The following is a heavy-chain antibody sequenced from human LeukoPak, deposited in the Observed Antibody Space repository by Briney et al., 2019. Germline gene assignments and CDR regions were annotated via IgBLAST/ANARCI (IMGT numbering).Heavy chain of an antibody. CDR2: INHSGST. D-gene: IGHD3-10*01. V-gene: IGHV4-34*01. J-gene: IGHJ6*03. Sequence: SETLSHTCAVYGGSFSGYYWSWIRQPPGKGLEWIGEINHSGSTNYNPSLKSRVTISVDTSKNQFSLKLSSVTAADTAVYYCARGSKGRSARGYYYYMDVWGKGTTVTVSS. CDR3: ARGSKGRSARGYYYYMDV. CDR1: GGSFSGYY.